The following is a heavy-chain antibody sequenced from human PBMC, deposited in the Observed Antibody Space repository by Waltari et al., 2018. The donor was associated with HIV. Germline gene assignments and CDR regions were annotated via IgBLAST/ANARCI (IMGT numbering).Heavy chain of an antibody. J-gene: IGHJ4*02. D-gene: IGHD3-10*01. CDR3: AREKGRHY. CDR1: GYTFTDYY. CDR2: INPNSGGT. Sequence: QVQLVLSGAEVKKHGASVTVSCKVSGYTFTDYYMHWVRQAPGQGLEWMGWINPNSGGTNYAQKCQGRVTMTRDTSISTAYMELSRLRSDDTAVYYCAREKGRHYWGQGTLVTVSS. V-gene: IGHV1-2*02.